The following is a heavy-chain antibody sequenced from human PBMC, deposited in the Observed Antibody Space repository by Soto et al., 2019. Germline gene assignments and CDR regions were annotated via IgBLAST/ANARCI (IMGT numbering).Heavy chain of an antibody. J-gene: IGHJ5*02. CDR2: ISSSGSYK. V-gene: IGHV3-21*05. CDR1: GFSFSSYS. CDR3: ERYDNSGQYPPA. D-gene: IGHD3-22*01. Sequence: EVQLVESGGGLVKPGGSLRVSCTASGFSFSSYSMNWVRQAPGKGLEWVSYISSSGSYKYYADSVKGRFTISRHNAKNSLELQMDSLRAEDSAVYYCERYDNSGQYPPAWGQGTLVTVCS.